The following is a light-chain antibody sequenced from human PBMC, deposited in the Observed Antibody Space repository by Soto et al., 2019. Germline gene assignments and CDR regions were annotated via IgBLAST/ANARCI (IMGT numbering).Light chain of an antibody. CDR2: DDS. CDR3: QVWHSSNDHCG. Sequence: SYELTQPPSVSVAPGQTARLTCGGDNIGSQSVHWYQQRPNQAPALVVYDDSDRPSGSPERFSGSNSGNTATLTISRVEAGDDAGFYCQVWHSSNDHCGFGRGTKVTVL. CDR1: NIGSQS. V-gene: IGLV3-21*02. J-gene: IGLJ1*01.